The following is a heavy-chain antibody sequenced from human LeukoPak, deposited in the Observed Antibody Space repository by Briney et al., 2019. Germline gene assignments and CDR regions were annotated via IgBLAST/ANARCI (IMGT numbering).Heavy chain of an antibody. CDR3: ARVSRDFYSNYYHYYGMDV. V-gene: IGHV3-7*01. CDR2: IKQDGSEK. J-gene: IGHJ6*02. Sequence: GGSLRLSCAASGFTFSSYWMSWVRQAPGKGLEWVANIKQDGSEKYYVDSVKGRFTISRDNAKNSLYLQMNSLRAEDTAVYYCARVSRDFYSNYYHYYGMDVWGQGTTVTVSS. D-gene: IGHD4-11*01. CDR1: GFTFSSYW.